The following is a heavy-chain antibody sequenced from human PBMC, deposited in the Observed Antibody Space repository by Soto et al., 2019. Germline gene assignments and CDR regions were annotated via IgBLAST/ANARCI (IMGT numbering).Heavy chain of an antibody. J-gene: IGHJ4*02. CDR1: GYTFTSYG. CDR2: ISAYNGNT. CDR3: ARDHVGPYSSSSGY. V-gene: IGHV1-18*01. Sequence: GASVKVSCKASGYTFTSYGISWVRQAPGQGLEWMGWISAYNGNTNYAQKLQGRVTMTTDTSTSTAYMELRSLRSDDTAVYYCARDHVGPYSSSSGYWGQGTLVTVSS. D-gene: IGHD6-6*01.